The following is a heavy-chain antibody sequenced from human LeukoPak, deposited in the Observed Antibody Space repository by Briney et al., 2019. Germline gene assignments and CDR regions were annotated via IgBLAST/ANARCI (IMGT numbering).Heavy chain of an antibody. CDR2: INHNGGT. Sequence: SETLSLTCVVSGGSISDYFSSWVRQPPGKGLQWIGEINHNGGTGYNPSLKSRVTISVDTSKNQFSLKLSSLTAADTAMYYCARHVFSGRKAFDIWGQGTMVTVSS. CDR3: ARHVFSGRKAFDI. D-gene: IGHD1-26*01. CDR1: GGSISDYF. V-gene: IGHV4-34*01. J-gene: IGHJ3*02.